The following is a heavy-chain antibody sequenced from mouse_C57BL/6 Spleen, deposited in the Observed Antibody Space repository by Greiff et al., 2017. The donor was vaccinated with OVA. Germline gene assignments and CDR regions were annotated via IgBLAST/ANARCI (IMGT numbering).Heavy chain of an antibody. J-gene: IGHJ2*01. D-gene: IGHD2-4*01. CDR2: ISSGSSTI. CDR1: GFTFSDYG. CDR3: ARHRDYGYFDY. V-gene: IGHV5-17*01. Sequence: EVQLVESGGGLVKPGGSLKLSCAASGFTFSDYGMHWVRQAPEKGLEWVAYISSGSSTIYYADTVKGRFTISRDNAKNTLFLQMTSLRSEDTAMYYCARHRDYGYFDYWGQGTTRTVSS.